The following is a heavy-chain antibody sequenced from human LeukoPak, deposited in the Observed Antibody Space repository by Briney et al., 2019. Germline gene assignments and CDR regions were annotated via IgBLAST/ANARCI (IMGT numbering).Heavy chain of an antibody. CDR2: IYHSGST. CDR1: GGSISSGPYY. V-gene: IGHV4-39*07. D-gene: IGHD3-10*01. Sequence: SETLSLTCTVSGGSISSGPYYWGWIRQPPGKGLEWIGSIYHSGSTYYNPSLKSRVTISVDTSKNQFSLKLSSVTAADTAVYYCARALGWFGETTHGNWFDPWGQGTLVTVSS. J-gene: IGHJ5*02. CDR3: ARALGWFGETTHGNWFDP.